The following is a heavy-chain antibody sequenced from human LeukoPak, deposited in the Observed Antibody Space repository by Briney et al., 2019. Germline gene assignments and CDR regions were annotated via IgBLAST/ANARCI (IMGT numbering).Heavy chain of an antibody. D-gene: IGHD6-19*01. CDR2: INAGNGNT. CDR1: GYTFTSYA. V-gene: IGHV1-3*01. Sequence: ASVKVSCKASGYTFTSYAMHWVRQAPGQRLEWMGWINAGNGNTKYSQKFQGRVTITRDTSASTAYMELSSLRSEDTAVYYCARDLRRGSGWPGWFDPWGQGTLVTVSS. J-gene: IGHJ5*02. CDR3: ARDLRRGSGWPGWFDP.